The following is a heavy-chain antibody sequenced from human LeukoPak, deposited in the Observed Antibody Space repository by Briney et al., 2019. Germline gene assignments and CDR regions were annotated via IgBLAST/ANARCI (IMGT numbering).Heavy chain of an antibody. CDR3: ARSVDGGNSPFDY. V-gene: IGHV4-28*02. J-gene: IGHJ4*02. Sequence: SQTLSLTCAVSGYSISSSNWWGWIRQPPGKGLEWIGYIYYSGSTYYNPSLKSRVTMSVDTSKNQFSLKLSSVTAVDTAVYYCARSVDGGNSPFDYWGQGTLVTVSS. CDR2: IYYSGST. D-gene: IGHD4-23*01. CDR1: GYSISSSNW.